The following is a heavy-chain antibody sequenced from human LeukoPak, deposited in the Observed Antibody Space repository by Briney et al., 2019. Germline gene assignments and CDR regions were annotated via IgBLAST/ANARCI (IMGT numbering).Heavy chain of an antibody. Sequence: ASVTVSCKASGYTLSGYYMHWVRQAPGKGLEWMGCINPDSGGTNYAQKFQGRVTMTRDTSINAAYMELSRLRSDDAAVYYCARGSSSSWNKYFYDYWGQGNPVTVSS. V-gene: IGHV1-2*02. J-gene: IGHJ4*02. CDR3: ARGSSSSWNKYFYDY. D-gene: IGHD6-13*01. CDR1: GYTLSGYY. CDR2: INPDSGGT.